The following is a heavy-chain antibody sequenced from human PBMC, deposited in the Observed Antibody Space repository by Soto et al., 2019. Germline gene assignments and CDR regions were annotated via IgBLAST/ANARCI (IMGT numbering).Heavy chain of an antibody. CDR2: INHSGST. CDR1: GGSFSGYY. V-gene: IGHV4-34*01. Sequence: QVQLQQWGAGLLKPSETLSLTCAVYGGSFSGYYWSWIRQPPGKGLEWIGEINHSGSTNYNPSLKGRVTISVDTSKNQFSLKLSSVTAADTAVYYCARAGIAAALVGGVNWFDPWGQGTLVTVSS. CDR3: ARAGIAAALVGGVNWFDP. J-gene: IGHJ5*02. D-gene: IGHD6-13*01.